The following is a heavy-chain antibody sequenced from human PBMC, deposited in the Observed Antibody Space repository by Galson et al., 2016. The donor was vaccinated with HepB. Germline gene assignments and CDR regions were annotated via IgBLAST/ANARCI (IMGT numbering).Heavy chain of an antibody. Sequence: QSGAEVKKPGESLKISCQVSGHRFHTYWIAWVRQMPGKGLEWMGMIFPNNAETRYSPSLQGQITISADKSLSIAYLHWSSVRASDSAMYYCARQTAEGSFAYWGQGTLATVSS. CDR1: GHRFHTYW. D-gene: IGHD2-21*02. CDR2: IFPNNAET. CDR3: ARQTAEGSFAY. V-gene: IGHV5-51*01. J-gene: IGHJ4*02.